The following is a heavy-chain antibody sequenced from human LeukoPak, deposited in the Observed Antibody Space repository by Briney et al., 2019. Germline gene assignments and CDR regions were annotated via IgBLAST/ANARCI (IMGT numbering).Heavy chain of an antibody. CDR3: ARARHYYDSSGYSYWFDY. V-gene: IGHV3-74*01. D-gene: IGHD3-22*01. CDR1: GFTFSSYW. CDR2: IYIDGSST. Sequence: GGSLRLSCAASGFTFSSYWMHWVRHAPGKGLVWVSRIYIDGSSTSYADSVKGRFTISRDNAKNTLYLQMNSLRAEDTAIYYCARARHYYDSSGYSYWFDYWGQGTLVTVSS. J-gene: IGHJ4*02.